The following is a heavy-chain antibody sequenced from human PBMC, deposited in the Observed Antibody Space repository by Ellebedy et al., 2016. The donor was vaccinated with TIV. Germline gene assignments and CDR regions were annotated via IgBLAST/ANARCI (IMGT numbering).Heavy chain of an antibody. Sequence: ASVKVSCKASGYTFTSYGITWVRQAPGQGPEVMGIINPSGGSTSYAQKLEGRVTLTRDRSTTTFYMELSPLRYEDTAVYYCARWGQLGYDYWGQGTLVTVSS. CDR3: ARWGQLGYDY. D-gene: IGHD1-1*01. CDR2: INPSGGST. J-gene: IGHJ4*02. V-gene: IGHV1-46*04. CDR1: GYTFTSYG.